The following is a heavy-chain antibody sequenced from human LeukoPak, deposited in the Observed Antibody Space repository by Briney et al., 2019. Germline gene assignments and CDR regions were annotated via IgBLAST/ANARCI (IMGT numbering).Heavy chain of an antibody. Sequence: PSETLSLTCTVSGYSISSGYYWCWIRQPPGKGLEWIGSIYYSGSTYYSPSLKSRVTISVDTSKNQFSLKLTSVTAADTAVYYCARHPRYCSSNSCYGPDAFDIWGQGTMVTVSS. CDR1: GYSISSGYY. J-gene: IGHJ3*02. CDR3: ARHPRYCSSNSCYGPDAFDI. CDR2: IYYSGST. V-gene: IGHV4-38-2*02. D-gene: IGHD2-2*01.